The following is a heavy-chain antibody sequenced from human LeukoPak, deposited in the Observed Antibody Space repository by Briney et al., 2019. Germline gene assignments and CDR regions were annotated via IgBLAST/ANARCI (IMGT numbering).Heavy chain of an antibody. V-gene: IGHV3-23*01. Sequence: GGSLRLSCAASGFTFSSYAMSWVRQAPGKGLEWVSAISGSGGTTYYADSVKGRFTISRDNSKNTLYLQMNSLRAEDTAVYYCARAAVLLWFGELSYYFDYWGQGTLVTASS. D-gene: IGHD3-10*01. CDR2: ISGSGGTT. J-gene: IGHJ4*02. CDR3: ARAAVLLWFGELSYYFDY. CDR1: GFTFSSYA.